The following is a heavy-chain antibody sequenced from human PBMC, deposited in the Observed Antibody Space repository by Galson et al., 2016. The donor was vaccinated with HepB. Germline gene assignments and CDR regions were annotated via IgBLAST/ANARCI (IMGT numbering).Heavy chain of an antibody. Sequence: QSGAEVKKPGASVTVSYRTSGYTFSSYGISWVRQAPGQGLEWMGWVSPSNGHARSAQNLQGRVTMTTDTSASTAYMELRSLTSDDTAVYYWARDHGNSWTITTPGYWGQGTLVTVSS. J-gene: IGHJ4*02. V-gene: IGHV1-18*01. D-gene: IGHD1-14*01. CDR1: GYTFSSYG. CDR3: ARDHGNSWTITTPGY. CDR2: VSPSNGHA.